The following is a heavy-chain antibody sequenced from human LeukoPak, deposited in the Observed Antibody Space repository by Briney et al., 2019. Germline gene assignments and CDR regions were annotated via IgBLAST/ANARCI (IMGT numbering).Heavy chain of an antibody. Sequence: SESRSLTCTVSGDSISFSYHHWGWVRQPPGKGLEWIASISYSGTTYYNPSLKSRVTVSIDTSKNHVSLKLTSVTAADTAVYYCARDRAPDRGRLFDYWGQGTLVTVSS. D-gene: IGHD1-14*01. CDR3: ARDRAPDRGRLFDY. CDR2: ISYSGTT. V-gene: IGHV4-39*07. J-gene: IGHJ4*02. CDR1: GDSISFSYHH.